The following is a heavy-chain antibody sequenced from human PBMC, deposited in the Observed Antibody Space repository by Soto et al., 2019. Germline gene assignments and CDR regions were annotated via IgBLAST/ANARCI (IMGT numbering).Heavy chain of an antibody. V-gene: IGHV1-2*04. CDR1: GYTFTSYD. J-gene: IGHJ5*02. D-gene: IGHD3-10*01. Sequence: ASVKVSCKASGYTFTSYDINWVRQATGQGLEWMGWINPNSGGTNYAQKFQGWVTMTRDTSISTAYMELSRLRSDDTAVYYCARAQDFEFHNWFDPWGQGTLVTVSS. CDR2: INPNSGGT. CDR3: ARAQDFEFHNWFDP.